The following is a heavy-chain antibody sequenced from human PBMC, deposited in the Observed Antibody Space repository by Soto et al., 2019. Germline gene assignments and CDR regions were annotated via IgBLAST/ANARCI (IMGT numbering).Heavy chain of an antibody. Sequence: QVQLQESGPGLVKASQTLSLTCTLSGASVSSAEHYWSWIRQPPGKGLEWIGYTYYSGGSYYNASLRRRVSISVDTPQTQFPLKLTPWPPPYPPEYYFPRFSAYAPPGAADKGGPGILVTAPS. D-gene: IGHD5-12*01. J-gene: IGHJ4*02. CDR1: GASVSSAEHY. CDR2: TYYSGGS. V-gene: IGHV4-30-4*01. CDR3: PRFSAYAPPGAADK.